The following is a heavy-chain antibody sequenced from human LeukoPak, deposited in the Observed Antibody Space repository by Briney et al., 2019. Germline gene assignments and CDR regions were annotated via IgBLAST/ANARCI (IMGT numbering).Heavy chain of an antibody. CDR2: INHSGST. CDR3: ARRRRYCSSTSCYYNGPNYYYYYMDV. V-gene: IGHV4-34*01. J-gene: IGHJ6*03. Sequence: PSETLSLTCAVYGGSFSGYYWSWIRQPPGKGLEWIGEINHSGSTNYNPSLKSRVTISVDTSKNQFSLKLSSVTAPDTAVYYCARRRRYCSSTSCYYNGPNYYYYYMDVWGKGTTVTVSS. D-gene: IGHD2-2*01. CDR1: GGSFSGYY.